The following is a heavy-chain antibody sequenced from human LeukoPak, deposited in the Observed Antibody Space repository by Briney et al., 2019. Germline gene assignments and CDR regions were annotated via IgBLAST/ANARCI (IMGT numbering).Heavy chain of an antibody. Sequence: PGGSLRLSCAASGFTFSTYWMHWVRQAPGKGLAWVSSINSDASRTSHADSVKGRFTISRDNAKNTLYLQLNSLRAEDTAVYYCARGNYHGMDVWGQGTTATVSS. D-gene: IGHD3-10*01. CDR1: GFTFSTYW. J-gene: IGHJ6*02. CDR2: INSDASRT. V-gene: IGHV3-74*01. CDR3: ARGNYHGMDV.